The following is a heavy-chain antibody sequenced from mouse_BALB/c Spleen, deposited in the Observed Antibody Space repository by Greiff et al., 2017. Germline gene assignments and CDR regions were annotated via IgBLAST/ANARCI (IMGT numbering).Heavy chain of an antibody. V-gene: IGHV2-6-7*01. Sequence: VHLVESGPGLVAPSQSLSITCTVSGFSLTGYGINWLRQPPGKGLEWLGMIWGDGSTDYNSALKSRLSISKDNSKSQVFLKMNSLQTDDTARYYCARGIGGGVLFAYWGQGTLVTVSA. D-gene: IGHD2-14*01. CDR2: IWGDGST. CDR3: ARGIGGGVLFAY. CDR1: GFSLTGYG. J-gene: IGHJ3*01.